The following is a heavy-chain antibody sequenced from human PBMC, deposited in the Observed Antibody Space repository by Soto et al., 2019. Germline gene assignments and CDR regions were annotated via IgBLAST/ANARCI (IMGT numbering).Heavy chain of an antibody. CDR1: GDSVSSNSAA. D-gene: IGHD2-2*01. V-gene: IGHV6-1*01. CDR2: TYYRSKWYN. J-gene: IGHJ6*02. CDR3: ARAVPGYCSSTSCHPYYYYGMDV. Sequence: SQTLSLTCVISGDSVSSNSAAWNWIRQSPSRGLEWLGRTYYRSKWYNDYAVSVKSRITINPDTSKNQFSLQLNSVTPEDTAVYYCARAVPGYCSSTSCHPYYYYGMDVWSQGTTVTVSS.